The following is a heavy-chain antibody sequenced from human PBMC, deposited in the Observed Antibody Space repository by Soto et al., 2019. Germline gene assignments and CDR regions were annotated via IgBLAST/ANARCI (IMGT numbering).Heavy chain of an antibody. J-gene: IGHJ4*02. V-gene: IGHV5-10-1*01. CDR1: GYSFTSYW. CDR2: IDPSDSYT. CDR3: ARRGDTAEHIDY. Sequence: GESLKISCKGSGYSFTSYWISWVRQMPGKGLEWMGRIDPSDSYTNYSPSFQGHVTISTDKSISTAYLQWGSLKASDTAMYYCARRGDTAEHIDYWGQGTLVTVSS. D-gene: IGHD5-18*01.